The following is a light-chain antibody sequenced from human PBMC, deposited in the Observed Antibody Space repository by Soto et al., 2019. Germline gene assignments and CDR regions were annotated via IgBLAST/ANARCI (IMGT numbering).Light chain of an antibody. CDR1: QSVSSY. CDR3: QQRSNWPPYT. J-gene: IGKJ2*01. CDR2: DAS. V-gene: IGKV3-11*01. Sequence: EIVLTQSPATLSLSLGERATLSCRASQSVSSYLAWYQQKPGQAPRLLIYDASNRATGIPARFSGSGSGTDFTLTSSSVEPEDVAVYYCQQRSNWPPYTFGQGTKLEIK.